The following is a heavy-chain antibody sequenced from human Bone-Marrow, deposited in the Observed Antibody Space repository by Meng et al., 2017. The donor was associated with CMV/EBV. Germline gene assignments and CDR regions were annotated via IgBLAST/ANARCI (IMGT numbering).Heavy chain of an antibody. Sequence: GESLKISCAASGFTFSSYAMRWVRQAPGKGLEWVAVISYDGSNKYYADSVKGRFTISRDNSKNTLYLQMNSLRAEDTAVYYCARDIVIGGAYYYYYGMDVWGQGTTVTVSS. CDR3: ARDIVIGGAYYYYYGMDV. CDR2: ISYDGSNK. V-gene: IGHV3-30*04. J-gene: IGHJ6*02. D-gene: IGHD2-15*01. CDR1: GFTFSSYA.